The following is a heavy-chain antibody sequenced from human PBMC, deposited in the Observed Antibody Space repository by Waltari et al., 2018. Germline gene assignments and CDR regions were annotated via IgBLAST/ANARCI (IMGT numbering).Heavy chain of an antibody. V-gene: IGHV4-34*01. Sequence: QVQLQESGAGLLKPSATLSLTCAVYGGSFSGYYWSWIRQPPGKGLEWIGEINHSGSTNYNPSLKSRVTISVDTSKNQFSLKLSSVTAADTAVYYCARGIAVADWGQGTLVTVSS. CDR2: INHSGST. CDR1: GGSFSGYY. CDR3: ARGIAVAD. D-gene: IGHD6-19*01. J-gene: IGHJ4*02.